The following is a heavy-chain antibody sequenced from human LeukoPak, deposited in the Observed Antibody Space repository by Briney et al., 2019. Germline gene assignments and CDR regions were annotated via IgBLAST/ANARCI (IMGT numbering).Heavy chain of an antibody. J-gene: IGHJ4*02. CDR2: ISSDGGTT. D-gene: IGHD3-22*01. CDR3: ARGDYDSGGYYADY. Sequence: PGGSLRLSCAASGFTFSSYPTYWVRQAPGKGLEYVSAISSDGGTTYYANSVKDRFTISRDNSKNTLYLQMGSLRAEDMAVYYCARGDYDSGGYYADYWGQGTLVTVSS. CDR1: GFTFSSYP. V-gene: IGHV3-64*01.